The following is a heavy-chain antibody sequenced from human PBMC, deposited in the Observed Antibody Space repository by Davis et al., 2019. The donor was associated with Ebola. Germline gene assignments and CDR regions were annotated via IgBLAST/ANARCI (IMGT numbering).Heavy chain of an antibody. V-gene: IGHV3-11*04. CDR2: ISSSSSTI. Sequence: PGGSLRLSCAASGFTFSDYYMSWIRQAPGKGLEWVSYISSSSSTIYYADSVKGRFTISRDNAKNSLYLQMNSLRDEDTAVYYCARDAMVRGVTVSYYYGMDVWGKGTTVTVSS. D-gene: IGHD3-10*01. CDR1: GFTFSDYY. CDR3: ARDAMVRGVTVSYYYGMDV. J-gene: IGHJ6*04.